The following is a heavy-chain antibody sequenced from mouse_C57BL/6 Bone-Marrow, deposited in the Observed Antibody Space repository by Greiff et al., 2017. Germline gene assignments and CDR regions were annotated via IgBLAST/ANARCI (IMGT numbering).Heavy chain of an antibody. Sequence: QVQLLQSGDELARPGASVKMSCKASGYTFTSYTMHWVKQTPGQGLEWIGYINPSSGYTKYNQKFKDKATLTADKSASTAYMQLSSMTSEDSAVYYCASVALDYWGQGTTLTVSS. CDR2: INPSSGYT. CDR3: ASVALDY. V-gene: IGHV1-4*01. CDR1: GYTFTSYT. J-gene: IGHJ2*01. D-gene: IGHD1-1*01.